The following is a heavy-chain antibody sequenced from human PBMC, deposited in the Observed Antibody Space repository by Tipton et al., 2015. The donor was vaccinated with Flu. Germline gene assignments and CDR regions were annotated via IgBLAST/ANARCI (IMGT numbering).Heavy chain of an antibody. D-gene: IGHD2-2*01. CDR2: MYNNTYT. CDR3: ARDASLGMPDYFDS. V-gene: IGHV4-38-2*02. Sequence: TLSLTCSVSGDSIGYPYFWGWIRQAPGKGLEWIGFMYNNTYTKYNPSLKSRVAISVDTSKKQFSLQLRSVTGADTAVYYCARDASLGMPDYFDSWGQGTLVTASS. CDR1: GDSIGYPYF. J-gene: IGHJ4*02.